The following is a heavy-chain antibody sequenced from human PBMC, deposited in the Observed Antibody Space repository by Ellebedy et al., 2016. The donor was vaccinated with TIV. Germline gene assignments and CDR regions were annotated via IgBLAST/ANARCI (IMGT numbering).Heavy chain of an antibody. CDR1: GGSVFSGSYY. J-gene: IGHJ3*02. Sequence: SETLSLTXTVSGGSVFSGSYYWSWIRQHPGKGLEWIGYIYYSGSTYYNPSLKSRVTISVDTSKNQFSLKLSSVTAADTAVYYCARGAELERLEAFDIWGQGTMVTVSS. D-gene: IGHD1-1*01. CDR3: ARGAELERLEAFDI. V-gene: IGHV4-31*03. CDR2: IYYSGST.